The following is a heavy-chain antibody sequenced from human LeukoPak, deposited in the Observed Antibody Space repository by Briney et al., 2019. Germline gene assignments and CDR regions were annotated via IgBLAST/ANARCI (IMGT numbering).Heavy chain of an antibody. CDR1: GGSISSGGYY. V-gene: IGHV4-31*03. D-gene: IGHD3-22*01. Sequence: SETLSLTCTVSGGSISSGGYYWSWIRQHPGKGLEWIGYIYYSGSTYYNPSLKSRVTISVDTSKNQFSLKLSSVTAADTAVYYCARGYDDSSGYYPYYFDYWGQGTLVTVSS. CDR2: IYYSGST. CDR3: ARGYDDSSGYYPYYFDY. J-gene: IGHJ4*02.